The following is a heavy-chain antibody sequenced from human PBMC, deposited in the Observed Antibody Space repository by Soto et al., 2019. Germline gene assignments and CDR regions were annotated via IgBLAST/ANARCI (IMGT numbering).Heavy chain of an antibody. Sequence: EVQLVESGGGLTQPGGSLGLSCVVSGFIVSSRHMIWVRQAPGKGLEGVSILYNHGKTNYVDSVKGRFTITRDNSKTTVYLQMNSLRVEDTAVYYCARLTEAERHWGQGALVTVSS. D-gene: IGHD1-1*01. J-gene: IGHJ4*02. CDR3: ARLTEAERH. V-gene: IGHV3-53*01. CDR1: GFIVSSRH. CDR2: LYNHGKT.